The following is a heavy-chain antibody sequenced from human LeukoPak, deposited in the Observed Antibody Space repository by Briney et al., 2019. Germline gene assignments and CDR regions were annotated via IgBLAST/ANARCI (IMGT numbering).Heavy chain of an antibody. V-gene: IGHV1-46*02. CDR1: GYSFNTYY. J-gene: IGHJ6*02. CDR3: ARGKSSVWPVGLCMDV. D-gene: IGHD6-19*01. CDR2: INPSAGTT. Sequence: ASVKVSCKASGYSFNTYYMHWVRQAPGQGLEWMGLINPSAGTTTYAQKFQGRVTVTRDTSTRTVYMDLSSLKSEDTAVYYCARGKSSVWPVGLCMDVWGRGTTVTVSS.